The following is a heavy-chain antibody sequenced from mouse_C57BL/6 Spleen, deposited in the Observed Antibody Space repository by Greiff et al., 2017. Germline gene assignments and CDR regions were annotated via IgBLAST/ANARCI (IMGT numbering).Heavy chain of an antibody. V-gene: IGHV1-50*01. CDR2: LDPSDSYT. CDR3: AREEGRSPYWYFDV. Sequence: QVQLQQPGAELVKPGASVKLSCKASGYTFTSYWMQWVKQRPGQGLAWIGALDPSDSYTTSNQKFKGKATLTVDTSSSTAYMQLSSLTSEDSAGYDCAREEGRSPYWYFDVWGTGTTGTVSS. CDR1: GYTFTSYW. J-gene: IGHJ1*03. D-gene: IGHD1-1*01.